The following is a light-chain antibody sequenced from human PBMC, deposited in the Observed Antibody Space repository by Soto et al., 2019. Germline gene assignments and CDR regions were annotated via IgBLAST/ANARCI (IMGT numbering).Light chain of an antibody. CDR2: GTF. CDR1: QDIKTY. J-gene: IGKJ3*01. V-gene: IGKV1-9*01. CDR3: QHLNNYPPFT. Sequence: IQLTQSPSSLSASVGDRVSITCRASQDIKTYLAWYQRKQGKAPNLLLSGTFTLQSGVPSRFNGSGSGTDFTLTISRLQPEDFATYYCQHLNNYPPFTFGPGTKVDLE.